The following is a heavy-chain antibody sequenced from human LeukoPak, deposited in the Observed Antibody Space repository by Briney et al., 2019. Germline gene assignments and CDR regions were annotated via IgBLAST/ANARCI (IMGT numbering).Heavy chain of an antibody. Sequence: SETLSLTCTVSGGSISSSSYYWGWIRQPPGKGLEWIGIIYYSGSTYYNPFLKSRLTISVDTSKNQFSLKLSSVTATDTAVYYCARRGYCSSTSCYEYWFDPWGQGTLVTVSS. V-gene: IGHV4-39*01. D-gene: IGHD2-2*01. CDR3: ARRGYCSSTSCYEYWFDP. CDR2: IYYSGST. CDR1: GGSISSSSYY. J-gene: IGHJ5*02.